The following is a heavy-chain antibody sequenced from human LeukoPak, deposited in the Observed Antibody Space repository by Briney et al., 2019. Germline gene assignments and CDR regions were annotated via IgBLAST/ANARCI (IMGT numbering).Heavy chain of an antibody. CDR1: GGSFSGYY. Sequence: PSETLSLTCAVYGGSFSGYYWSWIRQPPGKGLEWIGEINHSGSTNYNPSLKSRVTISVDTSKNQFSLKLSSVTAADTAVYYCAREKGRYSGYDSAYYFDYWGQGTLVTVSS. V-gene: IGHV4-34*01. J-gene: IGHJ4*02. CDR3: AREKGRYSGYDSAYYFDY. CDR2: INHSGST. D-gene: IGHD5-12*01.